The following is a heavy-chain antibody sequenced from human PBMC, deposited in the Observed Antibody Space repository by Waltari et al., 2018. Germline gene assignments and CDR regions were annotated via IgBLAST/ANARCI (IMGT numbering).Heavy chain of an antibody. Sequence: EVQVVESGGGLAKPGGSLRLSCVVSGFSFNVAWMSWVRQNPGKGLEWVGRIKSKTAGRTVDYGRPVKGRFTIARDDSKNTGYRRMSSLDTDDTAVYYCTTGGGRNGMGVWGQGTTVTVSS. D-gene: IGHD3-16*01. J-gene: IGHJ6*02. V-gene: IGHV3-15*01. CDR2: IKSKTAGRTV. CDR1: GFSFNVAW. CDR3: TTGGGRNGMGV.